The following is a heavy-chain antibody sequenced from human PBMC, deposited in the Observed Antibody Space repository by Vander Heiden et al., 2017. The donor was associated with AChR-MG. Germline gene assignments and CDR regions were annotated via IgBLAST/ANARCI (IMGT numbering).Heavy chain of an antibody. CDR1: GFTFSSSA. V-gene: IGHV3-23*01. Sequence: EVQLLESGGGLVQPGGSLRLPCAASGFTFSSSAMSWVRQAPGKGLEWVSAISGSGGSTYYADSVKGRFTISRDNSKNTLYLQMNSLRAEDTAVYYCAKGHIVGWLQRRTTTPFDYWGQGTLVTVSS. D-gene: IGHD1-26*01. CDR3: AKGHIVGWLQRRTTTPFDY. J-gene: IGHJ4*02. CDR2: ISGSGGST.